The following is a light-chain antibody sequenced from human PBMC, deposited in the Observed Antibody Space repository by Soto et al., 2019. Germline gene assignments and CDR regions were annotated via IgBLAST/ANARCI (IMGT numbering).Light chain of an antibody. CDR3: SSFASSNTWV. CDR1: SSDVGAYNY. CDR2: EVT. J-gene: IGLJ3*02. V-gene: IGLV2-8*01. Sequence: QSALTQPPSASGSPGQSVTISCNGTSSDVGAYNYVSWYQQHAGKAPKLVIYEVTKRPSGVPDRFSGSKSANTASLTVSGLQAEDEGDYYCSSFASSNTWVFGGGTKLTVL.